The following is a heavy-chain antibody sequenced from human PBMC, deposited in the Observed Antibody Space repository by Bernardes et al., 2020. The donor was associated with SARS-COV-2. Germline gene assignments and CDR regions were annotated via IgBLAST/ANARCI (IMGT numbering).Heavy chain of an antibody. Sequence: GWSLRLSCAATGFTFGSYAMSWVRQAPGKGLEWVSGLTGNGGKTHYADSVKGRFTISRDNSKDTLYLQMNSLRADDTAEYYCARDITTEYDFWSADYNYYYGMDVWGQGTTVTVSS. D-gene: IGHD3-3*01. J-gene: IGHJ6*02. CDR3: ARDITTEYDFWSADYNYYYGMDV. CDR2: LTGNGGKT. V-gene: IGHV3-23*01. CDR1: GFTFGSYA.